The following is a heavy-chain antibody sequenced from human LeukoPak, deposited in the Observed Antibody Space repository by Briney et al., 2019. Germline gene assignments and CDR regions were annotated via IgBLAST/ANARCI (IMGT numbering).Heavy chain of an antibody. J-gene: IGHJ4*02. V-gene: IGHV4-59*08. D-gene: IGHD6-19*01. CDR3: ARYGGSGWVIDN. CDR2: IYYNGAT. Sequence: SETLSLTCTVSGGSISSDYWTWIRQPPTKGLEWIGYIYYNGATSYNPSLKSRVTMSVDTSKKHFSLKMTSVTAADTAVYYCARYGGSGWVIDNWGQGTLVAVSS. CDR1: GGSISSDY.